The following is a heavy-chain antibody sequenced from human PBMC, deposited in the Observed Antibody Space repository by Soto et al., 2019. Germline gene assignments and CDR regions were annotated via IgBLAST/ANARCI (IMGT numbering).Heavy chain of an antibody. CDR3: ARDLPPVDD. Sequence: QIQLVQSGAEVKKPGASVKVSCKASGYTFSSYHITWVRQAPGQGLEWMGWISAYNGNTNYAQNLQGRVTMTTDPATSTAYWELRSLRSDDTAVYYCARDLPPVDDWGQGTLVTVSS. V-gene: IGHV1-18*01. CDR1: GYTFSSYH. J-gene: IGHJ4*02. CDR2: ISAYNGNT.